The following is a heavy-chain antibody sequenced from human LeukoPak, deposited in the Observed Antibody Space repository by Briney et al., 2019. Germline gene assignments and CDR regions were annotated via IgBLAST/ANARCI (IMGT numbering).Heavy chain of an antibody. D-gene: IGHD3-16*02. J-gene: IGHJ4*02. Sequence: ASVKVSCKASGYTFTSYGISWVRQAPGQGLEWMGWINPNSGGTNYAQKFQGRVTMTRDTSISTAYMELSRLRSDDTAVYYCARGYGLSPFDYWGQGTLVTVSS. CDR3: ARGYGLSPFDY. V-gene: IGHV1-2*02. CDR1: GYTFTSYG. CDR2: INPNSGGT.